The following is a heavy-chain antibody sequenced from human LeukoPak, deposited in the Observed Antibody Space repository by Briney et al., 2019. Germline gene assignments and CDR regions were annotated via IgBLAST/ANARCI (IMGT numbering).Heavy chain of an antibody. V-gene: IGHV1-18*01. Sequence: ASVKASCKPSGYTFTSYGISWVRQAPGQGLEWMGWISAYNVNTHYAQRRQGRVTMSPDTSTSTAYMELRSVRSDDTAVYYCARDDGYNLNYSFGMDVWGQGTTVTVSS. CDR2: ISAYNVNT. CDR1: GYTFTSYG. CDR3: ARDDGYNLNYSFGMDV. D-gene: IGHD5-24*01. J-gene: IGHJ6*02.